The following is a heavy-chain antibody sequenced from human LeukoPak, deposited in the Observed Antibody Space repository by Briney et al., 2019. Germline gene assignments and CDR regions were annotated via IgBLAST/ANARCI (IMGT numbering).Heavy chain of an antibody. CDR2: IIPIFGTA. D-gene: IGHD2-15*01. CDR1: GGTFSSYA. J-gene: IGHJ3*02. V-gene: IGHV1-69*13. CDR3: ARDREYCSGGTCYSAAFDI. Sequence: ASVKVSCKASGGTFSSYAISWVRQAPGQGLEWMGGIIPIFGTANYAQKFQGRVTITADESTSTAYMELSSLRSEDTAVYYCARDREYCSGGTCYSAAFDIWGQGTMVTVSS.